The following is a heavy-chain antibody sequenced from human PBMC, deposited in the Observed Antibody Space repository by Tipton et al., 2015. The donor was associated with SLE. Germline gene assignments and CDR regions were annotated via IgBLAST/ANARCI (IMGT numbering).Heavy chain of an antibody. CDR1: GDSVTNPIYH. J-gene: IGHJ6*02. Sequence: TLSLTCTVSGDSVTNPIYHWAWIRQSPGGGLELIGTLYSSGRTDFNPSLRGRITVSGDTSKNQFSLRLTSVTAADTAVYYCARGMLTWRGAIVGVDVWGQGTTVNVSS. CDR2: LYSSGRT. V-gene: IGHV4-39*07. CDR3: ARGMLTWRGAIVGVDV. D-gene: IGHD2-8*01.